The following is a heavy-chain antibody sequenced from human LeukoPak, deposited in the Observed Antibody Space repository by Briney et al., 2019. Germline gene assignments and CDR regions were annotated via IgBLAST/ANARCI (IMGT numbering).Heavy chain of an antibody. CDR2: IYSGGST. CDR1: GDSIIDSNYY. J-gene: IGHJ4*02. D-gene: IGHD1-26*01. Sequence: SESLSLTCPLSGDSIIDSNYYWGWIRQPPGKGLEWFGAIYSGGSTHYTPSLKSRVTISVDTSNNQFSLKLSSVTAADTALYYCARQRELLENFDYWGQGILVTVSS. CDR3: ARQRELLENFDY. V-gene: IGHV4-39*01.